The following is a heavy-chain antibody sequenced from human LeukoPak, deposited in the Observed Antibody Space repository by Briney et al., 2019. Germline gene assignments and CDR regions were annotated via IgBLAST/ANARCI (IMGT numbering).Heavy chain of an antibody. CDR1: GYTFTSYD. CDR2: MNPNSGNT. D-gene: IGHD1-14*01. CDR3: ARTTGIDAFDI. Sequence: GASVRVSCKASGYTFTSYDINWVRQATGQGLEWMGWMNPNSGNTGYAQKFQGRVTITRNTSISTAYMELSSLRSEDTAVYYCARTTGIDAFDIWGQGTMVTVSS. V-gene: IGHV1-8*03. J-gene: IGHJ3*02.